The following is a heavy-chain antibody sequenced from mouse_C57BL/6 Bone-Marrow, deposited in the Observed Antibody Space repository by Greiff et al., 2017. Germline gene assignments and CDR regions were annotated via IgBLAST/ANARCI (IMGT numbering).Heavy chain of an antibody. CDR1: GYTFTSYW. V-gene: IGHV1-55*01. Sequence: QVQLQQPGAELVKPGASVKMSCKASGYTFTSYWITRVKQRPGQGLEWIGDIYPGSGSTNYNEKFKSKATLTVDTSSSTAYMRLSSLSSEDSAVYYCAKDGRTWFAYWGQGTLVTVSA. CDR2: IYPGSGST. D-gene: IGHD2-3*01. CDR3: AKDGRTWFAY. J-gene: IGHJ3*01.